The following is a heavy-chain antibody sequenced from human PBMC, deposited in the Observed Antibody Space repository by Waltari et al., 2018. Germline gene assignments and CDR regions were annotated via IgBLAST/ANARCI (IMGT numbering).Heavy chain of an antibody. D-gene: IGHD6-13*01. CDR1: GFSISSHV. V-gene: IGHV3-23*01. CDR2: RTSSDGRT. J-gene: IGHJ4*02. CDR3: AKDLGVAAPGRHVF. Sequence: EAQLLESGGGLAQPGGSLRLSCAASGFSISSHVMNWVRQPPGKGRGGVAARTSSDGRTYDAGSGQGRFRLSSDTSTNTLHLQMNSLRAEDTAVYYCAKDLGVAAPGRHVFWGQGAQVTVSS.